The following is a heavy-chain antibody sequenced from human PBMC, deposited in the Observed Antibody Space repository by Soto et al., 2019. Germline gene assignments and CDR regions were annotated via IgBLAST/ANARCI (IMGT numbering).Heavy chain of an antibody. CDR2: IYYSGST. Sequence: SETLSLTCTVSGGSISSYYWSWIRQPPGKGLEWIGYIYYSGSTNYNPSLKSRVTISVDTSKNQFSRKLSAVTAADTAVYYCARRTAGEFDYWGQGTLVTVSS. CDR1: GGSISSYY. D-gene: IGHD7-27*01. CDR3: ARRTAGEFDY. J-gene: IGHJ4*02. V-gene: IGHV4-59*08.